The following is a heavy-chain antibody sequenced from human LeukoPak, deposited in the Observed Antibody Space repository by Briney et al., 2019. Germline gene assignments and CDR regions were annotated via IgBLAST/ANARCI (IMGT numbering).Heavy chain of an antibody. V-gene: IGHV3-23*01. Sequence: PGGSLRLSCAASGFTFNNYAMTWVRQAPGKGLEWVSGITGSGGNTYYTDSVKGRFTISRDNSKNTLYLQMNSLRAEDTAVYYCARVGREGYYFDYWGQGTLVTVSS. CDR2: ITGSGGNT. J-gene: IGHJ4*02. CDR3: ARVGREGYYFDY. CDR1: GFTFNNYA. D-gene: IGHD3-10*01.